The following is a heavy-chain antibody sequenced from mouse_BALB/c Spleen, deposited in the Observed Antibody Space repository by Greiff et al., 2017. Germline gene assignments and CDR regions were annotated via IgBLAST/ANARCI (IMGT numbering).Heavy chain of an antibody. CDR1: GFNIKDYY. CDR3: ARGIYFYFDY. CDR2: IDPENGNT. V-gene: IGHV14-1*02. Sequence: EVQLQQSGAELVRPGASVKLSCKASGFNIKDYYMHWVKQRPEQGLEWIGWIDPENGNTIYDPKFQGKASITADTSSNTAYLQLSSLTSEDTAVYYCARGIYFYFDYWGQGTTLTVSS. J-gene: IGHJ2*01. D-gene: IGHD2-1*01.